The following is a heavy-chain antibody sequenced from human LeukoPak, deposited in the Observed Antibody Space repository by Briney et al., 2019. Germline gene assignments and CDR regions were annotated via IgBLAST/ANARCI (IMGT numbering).Heavy chain of an antibody. CDR1: GGTISSTKYY. J-gene: IGHJ6*03. V-gene: IGHV4-39*07. Sequence: PSETLSLTCSVSGGTISSTKYYWGWIRQSPGKGLEWIGNVYYSGRTYYNPSLQSRVIISIDTSKNQFSLKLSSVTAADTAIYYCARDFSSSSTVYYYYYMDVWGKGTTVTVSS. CDR3: ARDFSSSSTVYYYYYMDV. CDR2: VYYSGRT. D-gene: IGHD6-6*01.